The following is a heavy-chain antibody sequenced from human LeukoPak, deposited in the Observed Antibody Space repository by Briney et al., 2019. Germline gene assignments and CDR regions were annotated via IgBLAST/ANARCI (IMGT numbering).Heavy chain of an antibody. CDR1: GGSISSYF. CDR3: ARETADYGSGGYPNWFDP. D-gene: IGHD3-10*01. CDR2: IYYSGST. J-gene: IGHJ5*02. Sequence: SETLSLTCTVSGGSISSYFWSWIRQPPGKGLEWIGYIYYSGSTNYNPSLKSRVTISIDTSKSQFSLKLTSVTAADTAVYYCARETADYGSGGYPNWFDPWGQGTLVTVSS. V-gene: IGHV4-59*01.